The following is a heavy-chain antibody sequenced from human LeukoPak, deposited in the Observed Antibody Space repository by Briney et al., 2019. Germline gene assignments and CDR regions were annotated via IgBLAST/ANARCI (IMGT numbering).Heavy chain of an antibody. CDR3: ATGLPAAKREYFQH. Sequence: ASVEVSCKVSGYTLTELSMHWVRQAPGKGLEWMGGFDPEDGETTYAQKFQGGVTMTEDTSTDTAYMELSSLRSEDTAVYYCATGLPAAKREYFQHWGQGTLVTVST. J-gene: IGHJ1*01. D-gene: IGHD2-2*01. V-gene: IGHV1-24*01. CDR1: GYTLTELS. CDR2: FDPEDGET.